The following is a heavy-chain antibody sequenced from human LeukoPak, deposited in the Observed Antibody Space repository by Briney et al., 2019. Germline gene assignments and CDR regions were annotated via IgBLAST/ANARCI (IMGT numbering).Heavy chain of an antibody. CDR1: GYTFTSYG. CDR3: ARGYGYYDFWSGYSSPFDY. D-gene: IGHD3-3*01. Sequence: ASVKVSCKASGYTFTSYGISWVRQAPGQGLEWMGWISAYNGNTNYAQKLQGRVTMTTDTSTSTAYMELRSLRSEDTAVYYCARGYGYYDFWSGYSSPFDYWGQGTLVTVSS. J-gene: IGHJ4*02. CDR2: ISAYNGNT. V-gene: IGHV1-18*01.